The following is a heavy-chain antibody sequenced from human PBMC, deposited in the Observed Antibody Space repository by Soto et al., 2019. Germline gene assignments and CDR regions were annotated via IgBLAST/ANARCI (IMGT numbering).Heavy chain of an antibody. CDR2: IYPGDSDT. J-gene: IGHJ3*02. Sequence: GESLKISCKGSGYSFTSYWIGWVRQMPGKGLECMGIIYPGDSDTRYSPSFQGQVLISVDKAISTAYLHWGSLESSDTAVYYCERGQTVGRTVGAFDIWGQGTVVTVSS. V-gene: IGHV5-51*01. CDR3: ERGQTVGRTVGAFDI. D-gene: IGHD1-26*01. CDR1: GYSFTSYW.